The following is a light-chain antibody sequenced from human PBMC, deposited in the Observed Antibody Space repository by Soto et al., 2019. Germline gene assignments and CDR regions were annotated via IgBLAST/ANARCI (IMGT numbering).Light chain of an antibody. Sequence: PRARATLSCRASQSVSSYLAWYQQKPGQAPRLLIYGASTRATGIPARFSGSGYGTDVTNSVSYGEPEEVAGYDIWHYGRRFKKIGQGTKVDIK. V-gene: IGKV3-11*01. CDR1: QSVSSY. J-gene: IGKJ2*01. CDR2: GAS. CDR3: WHYGRRFKK.